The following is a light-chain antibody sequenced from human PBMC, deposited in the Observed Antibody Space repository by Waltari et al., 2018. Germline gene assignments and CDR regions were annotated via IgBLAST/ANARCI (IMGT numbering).Light chain of an antibody. V-gene: IGKV1-33*01. CDR3: QQYNSYSLLS. CDR2: DAT. CDR1: QDIQTY. Sequence: DVQITQSPSSLSASVGDRITITSQASQDIQTYVNWDQHKQGSAPKLLIYDATDLDTGVPTRFSGTGSGTEFTLTISSLQPEDFATYYCQQYNSYSLLSFGGGTKVEIK. J-gene: IGKJ4*01.